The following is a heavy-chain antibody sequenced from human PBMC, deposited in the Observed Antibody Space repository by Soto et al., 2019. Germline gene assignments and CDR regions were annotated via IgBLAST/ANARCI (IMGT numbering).Heavy chain of an antibody. CDR3: ARRRPTGYYNY. Sequence: QVQLVESGGDLVKPGGSLRLSCAASGFSFSDYYMSWIRQAPGKGLEWVSSIGSSSSYTNYADSVKGRFTISRDNAKNSLYLQMNSLRAEDTAVYYCARRRPTGYYNYWGQGTLVTVSA. CDR2: IGSSSSYT. CDR1: GFSFSDYY. D-gene: IGHD3-9*01. V-gene: IGHV3-11*05. J-gene: IGHJ4*02.